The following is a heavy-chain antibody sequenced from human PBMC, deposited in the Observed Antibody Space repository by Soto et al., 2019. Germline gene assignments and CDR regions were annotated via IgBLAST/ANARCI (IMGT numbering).Heavy chain of an antibody. CDR2: TNPDTGDT. Sequence: QVQLVQSGAEVKKPGASVKVSCKTSGYTFTSYDINWVRQAPGQGLEWMGWTNPDTGDTRYAQKFQGRVTMTRNTSINTSYMELSSLRSEDTAVFNCAREWELGLCFDLWGQGTLVTVSS. V-gene: IGHV1-8*01. CDR3: AREWELGLCFDL. CDR1: GYTFTSYD. J-gene: IGHJ4*02. D-gene: IGHD7-27*01.